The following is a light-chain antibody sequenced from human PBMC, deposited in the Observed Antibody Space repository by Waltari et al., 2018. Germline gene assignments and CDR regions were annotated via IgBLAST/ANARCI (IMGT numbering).Light chain of an antibody. CDR1: QSVNSN. Sequence: EIVMTQSPATLSVSPGERATLSCRASQSVNSNLAWYPQKPGQAPRLRIYGASTRVTVIPARFSGSGSGTEFTLTISSLQSEDSAVYFCQQYNIRPPDTFGQGTKLEIK. CDR2: GAS. J-gene: IGKJ2*01. V-gene: IGKV3-15*01. CDR3: QQYNIRPPDT.